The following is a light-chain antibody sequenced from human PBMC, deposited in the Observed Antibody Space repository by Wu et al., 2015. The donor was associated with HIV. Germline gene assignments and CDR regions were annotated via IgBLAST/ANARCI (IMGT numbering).Light chain of an antibody. CDR2: GAS. CDR3: QQYKNWPPWT. J-gene: IGKJ1*01. Sequence: MVMTQSPATLSVSPGERATLSCRASQSVGNNLAWYQQKPGQAPRLLIYGASTRATGIPARFSGSGSETEFALTISSLQSEDLATYYCQQYKNWPPWTFGPRDQGG. CDR1: QSVGNN. V-gene: IGKV3-15*01.